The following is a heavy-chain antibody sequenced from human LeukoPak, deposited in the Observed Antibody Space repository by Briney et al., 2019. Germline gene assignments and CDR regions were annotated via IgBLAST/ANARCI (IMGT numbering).Heavy chain of an antibody. CDR2: IYYSGST. J-gene: IGHJ4*02. Sequence: SETLSLTCTVSGGSISSYYWSWIRQPPGKGLEWIGYIYYSGSTNYNPSLKSRVTISVDTSKNQFSLKLSSVTAADTAVYYCASSLDGSGSYYTDYWGQGTLVTVSS. V-gene: IGHV4-59*01. D-gene: IGHD3-10*01. CDR3: ASSLDGSGSYYTDY. CDR1: GGSISSYY.